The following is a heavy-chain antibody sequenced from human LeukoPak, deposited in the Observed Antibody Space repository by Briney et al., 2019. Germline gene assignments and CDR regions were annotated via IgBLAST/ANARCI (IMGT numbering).Heavy chain of an antibody. CDR3: ARGLRGHGY. CDR1: GGFFSGYY. CDR2: INHSGST. D-gene: IGHD6-25*01. J-gene: IGHJ4*02. V-gene: IGHV4-34*01. Sequence: SETLSLTCAVYGGFFSGYYWSWIRQPPGKGLEWIGEINHSGSTNYNPSLKSRVTISVDTSKNQFSLKLSSVTAADTAVYYCARGLRGHGYWGQGTLVTVSS.